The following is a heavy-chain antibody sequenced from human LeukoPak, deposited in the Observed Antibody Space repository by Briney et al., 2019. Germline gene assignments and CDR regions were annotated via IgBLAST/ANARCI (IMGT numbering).Heavy chain of an antibody. CDR2: IYSGGSS. Sequence: PGGSLRLSCAASGFTVSSNYMSWVRQAPGKGLEWVSVIYSGGSSYYADSVKGRFTISRDNSKNTLYLQMNSLRAEDTAVYYCASRITMIVVAGYYYYGMDVWGQGTTVTVSS. CDR1: GFTVSSNY. CDR3: ASRITMIVVAGYYYYGMDV. J-gene: IGHJ6*02. V-gene: IGHV3-66*01. D-gene: IGHD3-22*01.